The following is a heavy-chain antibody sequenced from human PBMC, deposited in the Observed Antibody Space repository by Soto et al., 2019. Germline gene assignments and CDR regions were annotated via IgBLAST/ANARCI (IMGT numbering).Heavy chain of an antibody. CDR3: VRVNFRGTQLWLEAFDY. D-gene: IGHD3-10*01. Sequence: EVQLLESGGGLVQPGGSLRLSCAASGFIFNNYVMAWVRQAPGKGLEWVSGISGSDGSTVYADSMKGRFSISRDNSKNTLYLQVHSLRAGDTAVYYCVRVNFRGTQLWLEAFDYWGRGTLVSVSS. J-gene: IGHJ4*02. CDR1: GFIFNNYV. CDR2: ISGSDGST. V-gene: IGHV3-23*01.